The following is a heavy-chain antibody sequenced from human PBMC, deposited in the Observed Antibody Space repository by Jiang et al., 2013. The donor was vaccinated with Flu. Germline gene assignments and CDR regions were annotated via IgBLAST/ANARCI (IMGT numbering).Heavy chain of an antibody. Sequence: PGESLRISCKGSGYSFTSYWISWVRQMPGKGLEWVGRIDPSDSYTNYSPSFQGHVTISADKSISTAYLQWSSLKASDTAMYYCAREDYYYDSSGYYYKTYGMDVWGKGTTVTVSS. CDR2: IDPSDSYT. CDR1: GYSFTSYW. J-gene: IGHJ6*04. D-gene: IGHD3-22*01. CDR3: AREDYYYDSSGYYYKTYGMDV. V-gene: IGHV5-10-1*01.